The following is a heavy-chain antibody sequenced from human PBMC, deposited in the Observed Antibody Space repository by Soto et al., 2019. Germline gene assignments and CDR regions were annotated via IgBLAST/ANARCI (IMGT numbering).Heavy chain of an antibody. D-gene: IGHD6-13*01. V-gene: IGHV1-46*04. CDR2: INPSGGST. J-gene: IGHJ6*02. CDR3: ARDLMGIAAAGPHYYYYYGMDV. CDR1: GYTFTSYF. Sequence: GASVKVSCKASGYTFTSYFIHWVRQAPGQGLEWMGIINPSGGSTTYADSVKGRFTISRDNSKNTLYLQMNSLRAEDTAVYYCARDLMGIAAAGPHYYYYYGMDVWGQGTTVTVSS.